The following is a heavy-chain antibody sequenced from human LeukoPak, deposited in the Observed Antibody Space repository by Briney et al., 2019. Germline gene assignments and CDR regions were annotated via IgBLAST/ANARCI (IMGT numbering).Heavy chain of an antibody. CDR1: GGTFSRYA. V-gene: IGHV1-69*05. Sequence: GSSVKVSCKASGGTFSRYAISWVRQAPGQGLEWMGRIIPIFGTANYAQTFLGRVTITTDESTRTAYMELSSLRSEDTAVYYCARDGGGEMATISDYWGQGTLVTVSS. J-gene: IGHJ4*02. CDR2: IIPIFGTA. CDR3: ARDGGGEMATISDY. D-gene: IGHD5-24*01.